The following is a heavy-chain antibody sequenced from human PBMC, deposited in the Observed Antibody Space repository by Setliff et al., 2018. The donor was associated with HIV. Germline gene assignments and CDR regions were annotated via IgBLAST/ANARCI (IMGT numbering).Heavy chain of an antibody. D-gene: IGHD3-22*01. CDR3: ASRVYYYDSSGYLREEGFDP. V-gene: IGHV4-39*01. J-gene: IGHJ5*02. Sequence: SETLSLTCTVSGGSISNSRYYWSWIRQPPGKGLEWIGSIYYSGSTYYNPSLKSRVTISVDTSKNQFSLKLSSVTAADAAVYYCASRVYYYDSSGYLREEGFDPGGQGTRVTVSS. CDR1: GGSISNSRYY. CDR2: IYYSGST.